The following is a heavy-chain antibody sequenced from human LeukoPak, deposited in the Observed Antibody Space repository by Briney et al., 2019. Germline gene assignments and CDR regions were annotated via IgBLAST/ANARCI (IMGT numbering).Heavy chain of an antibody. CDR2: INYSGST. CDR1: GGSFSGYY. V-gene: IGHV4-34*01. J-gene: IGHJ4*02. Sequence: SETLSLTCAVYGGSFSGYYWSWIRQPPGKGLEWIGEINYSGSTNYNPSLKSRVTISVDTSKNQFSLKLSSVTAADTAVYYCARDVILYSSSWYYFDYWGQGTLVTVSS. CDR3: ARDVILYSSSWYYFDY. D-gene: IGHD6-13*01.